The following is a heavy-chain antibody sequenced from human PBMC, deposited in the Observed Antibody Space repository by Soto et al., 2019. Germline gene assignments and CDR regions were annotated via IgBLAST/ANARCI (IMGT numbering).Heavy chain of an antibody. CDR3: ARGLTGYYV. Sequence: SETLSLTCAVYGGSFSGFYWSWIRQPPGKGLEWIGEINHSGSTNYNPSLKSRVTISVDTSKNQFSLKLSSVTAADTAVYYCARGLTGYYVWGQGTLVT. V-gene: IGHV4-34*01. D-gene: IGHD3-9*01. CDR1: GGSFSGFY. J-gene: IGHJ4*02. CDR2: INHSGST.